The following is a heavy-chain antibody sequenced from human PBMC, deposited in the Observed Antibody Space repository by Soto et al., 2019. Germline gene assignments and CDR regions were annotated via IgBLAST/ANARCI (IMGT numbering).Heavy chain of an antibody. CDR2: IYSGGST. CDR1: GFTVSSNY. CDR3: ARIKGNYDFAEGAAFDI. Sequence: EVQLVETGGGLIQPGGSLRLSCAASGFTVSSNYMSWVRQAPGKGLEWVSVIYSGGSTYYADSVKGRFTISRDNSKNTLYLQMNSLRAEDTAVYYCARIKGNYDFAEGAAFDIWGQGTMVTVSS. J-gene: IGHJ3*02. V-gene: IGHV3-53*02. D-gene: IGHD1-7*01.